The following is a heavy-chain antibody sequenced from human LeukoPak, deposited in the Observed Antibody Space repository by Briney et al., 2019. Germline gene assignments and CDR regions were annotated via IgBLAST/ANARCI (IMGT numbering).Heavy chain of an antibody. CDR1: GFTFSNSW. J-gene: IGHJ4*02. V-gene: IGHV3-15*01. D-gene: IGHD2-21*02. CDR2: IKNKTDGGTT. Sequence: GGSLRLSCAASGFTFSNSWMSWVRQAPGKGLEWVGRIKNKTDGGTTDYAAPVKGRFTISRDDSKNTLYLQMNSLKTEDTAVYYCTTGSIVVVTANVYWGQGTLVTVSS. CDR3: TTGSIVVVTANVY.